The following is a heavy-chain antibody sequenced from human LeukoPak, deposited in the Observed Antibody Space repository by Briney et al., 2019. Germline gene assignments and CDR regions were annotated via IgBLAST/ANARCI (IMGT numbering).Heavy chain of an antibody. CDR3: ARDFDYGAYIDF. CDR2: ISSGGLTI. Sequence: GGSLTVPYVASGFTFSTYTFNWVRQAPGTGLEWLSYISSGGLTIFSANSIMGRFTISRDNTKNAIYLDMTNLRAEDTAVYYCARDFDYGAYIDFWGQGTLVAVSS. J-gene: IGHJ4*02. D-gene: IGHD4/OR15-4a*01. V-gene: IGHV3-48*04. CDR1: GFTFSTYT.